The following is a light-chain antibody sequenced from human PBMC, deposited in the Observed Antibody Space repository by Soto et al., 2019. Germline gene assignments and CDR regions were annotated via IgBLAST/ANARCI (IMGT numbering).Light chain of an antibody. CDR2: GAS. CDR1: QSLSSNY. Sequence: EIVLTQSPGTLSLSPGERATLSCRASQSLSSNYLAWYQQRPGQSPRLLVYGASSRATGIPDRFSGSGFGTDFALTISRLEPEDSAVYYCQQYDSAPFTFGPGTRVGIK. J-gene: IGKJ3*01. V-gene: IGKV3-20*01. CDR3: QQYDSAPFT.